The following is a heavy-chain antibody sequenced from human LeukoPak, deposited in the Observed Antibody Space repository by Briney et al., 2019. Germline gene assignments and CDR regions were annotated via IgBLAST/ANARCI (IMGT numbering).Heavy chain of an antibody. D-gene: IGHD3-22*01. CDR3: AKERDSSFDY. V-gene: IGHV3-9*01. Sequence: SLRLSCAASGFTFDDYAMHWVRQAPGKGLEWVSGISWNSGSIGYADSVKGRFTISRDNAKNSLYLQMNSLRAEDTALYYCAKERDSSFDYWGQGTLVTVSS. J-gene: IGHJ4*02. CDR1: GFTFDDYA. CDR2: ISWNSGSI.